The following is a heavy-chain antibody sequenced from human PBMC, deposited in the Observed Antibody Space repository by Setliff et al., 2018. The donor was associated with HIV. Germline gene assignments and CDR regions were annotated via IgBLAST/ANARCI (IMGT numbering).Heavy chain of an antibody. J-gene: IGHJ4*02. CDR2: IFSSGST. Sequence: SETLSLTCTVSGDSISSHYWGWIRQPPGKGLQWIGTIFSSGSTYYDPSLKSRVTISIDSTKNQISLKLNFVTAADTAVYYCARHVDIVAPFDFWGQGTLVTVSS. CDR3: ARHVDIVAPFDF. CDR1: GDSISSHY. D-gene: IGHD5-12*01. V-gene: IGHV4-39*01.